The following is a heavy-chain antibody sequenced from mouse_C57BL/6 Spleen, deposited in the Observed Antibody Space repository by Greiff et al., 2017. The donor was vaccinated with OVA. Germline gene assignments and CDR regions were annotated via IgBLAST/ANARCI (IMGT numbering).Heavy chain of an antibody. CDR1: GFTFSDYG. J-gene: IGHJ2*01. V-gene: IGHV5-17*01. CDR3: ASSSYEDYFDY. D-gene: IGHD1-1*01. CDR2: ISSGSSTI. Sequence: EVKLQESGGGLVKPGGSLKLSCAASGFTFSDYGMHWVRQAPEQGLEWVAYISSGSSTIYYADTVKGRFTISRDNAKNTLFLQMTSLRSEDTAMYYCASSSYEDYFDYWGQGTTLTVSS.